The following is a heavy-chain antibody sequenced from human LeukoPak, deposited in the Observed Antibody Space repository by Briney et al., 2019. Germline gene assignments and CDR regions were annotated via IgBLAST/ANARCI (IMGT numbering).Heavy chain of an antibody. CDR2: INPNSGVA. J-gene: IGHJ5*02. Sequence: GSVKISPRASGYPFSDYYIHWLRQAPGQGLESMGWINPNSGVATYPQKFKGRITVTRDTSISTVYMELTSLRPDDTAIYFCARDAYNILTGYAPGRNWFDPWSQGTLVTVSS. D-gene: IGHD3-9*01. CDR1: GYPFSDYY. CDR3: ARDAYNILTGYAPGRNWFDP. V-gene: IGHV1-2*02.